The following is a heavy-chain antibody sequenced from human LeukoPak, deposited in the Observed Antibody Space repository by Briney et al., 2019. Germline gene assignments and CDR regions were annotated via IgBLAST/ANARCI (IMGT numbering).Heavy chain of an antibody. CDR3: AKARGEQNGGSNY. CDR1: GFTFTSYS. J-gene: IGHJ4*02. Sequence: GGSLRLSCAASGFTFTSYSMNWVRQAPGKGLEWVSTVSGSAGSTYLADSVKGRFTISRDNSKNTLYLQMSSLRAEDTAVYYCAKARGEQNGGSNYWGQGTLVTVSS. D-gene: IGHD2-15*01. V-gene: IGHV3-23*01. CDR2: VSGSAGST.